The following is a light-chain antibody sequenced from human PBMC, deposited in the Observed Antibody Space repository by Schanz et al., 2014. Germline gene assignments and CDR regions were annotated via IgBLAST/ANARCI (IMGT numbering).Light chain of an antibody. CDR2: EVS. CDR3: QSYDSSLSGSV. V-gene: IGLV2-8*01. Sequence: QSALTQPPSASGSPGQSVTISCSGTSSDVGGYNYVSWYQQHPGKAPKLMIYEVSKRPSGVSNRFSGSKSGNTASLTISGLQAEDEADYYCQSYDSSLSGSVFGTGTKLTVL. J-gene: IGLJ1*01. CDR1: SSDVGGYNY.